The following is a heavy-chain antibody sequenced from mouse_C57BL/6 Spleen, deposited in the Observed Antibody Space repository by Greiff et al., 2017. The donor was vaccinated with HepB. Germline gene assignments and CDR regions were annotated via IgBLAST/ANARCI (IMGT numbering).Heavy chain of an antibody. V-gene: IGHV1-69*01. Sequence: VQLQQPGAELVMPGASVKLSCKASGYTFTSYWMHWVKQRPGQGLEWIGEIDPSDSYTNYNQKFKGKSTLTVDKSSSTAYMQLSSLTSEDSAVYYCARSGSYDYDSYWYFDVWGTGTTVTVSS. J-gene: IGHJ1*03. CDR2: IDPSDSYT. CDR3: ARSGSYDYDSYWYFDV. CDR1: GYTFTSYW. D-gene: IGHD2-4*01.